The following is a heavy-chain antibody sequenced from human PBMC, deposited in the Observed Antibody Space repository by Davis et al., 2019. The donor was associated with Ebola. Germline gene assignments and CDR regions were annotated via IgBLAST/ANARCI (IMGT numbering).Heavy chain of an antibody. CDR1: GGTFSSYA. V-gene: IGHV1-69*06. CDR2: IIPIFGTA. J-gene: IGHJ4*02. CDR3: ARDRATEYSSSSDHGAFDY. Sequence: SVKVSCKASGGTFSSYAISWVRQAPGQGLEWMGGIIPIFGTANYAQKFQGRVTITADKSTSTAYMELSSLRSEDTAVYYCARDRATEYSSSSDHGAFDYWGQGTLVTVSS. D-gene: IGHD6-6*01.